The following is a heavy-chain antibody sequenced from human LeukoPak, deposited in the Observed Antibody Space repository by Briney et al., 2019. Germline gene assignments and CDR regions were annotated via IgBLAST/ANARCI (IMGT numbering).Heavy chain of an antibody. V-gene: IGHV4-39*02. CDR2: IYYSGST. Sequence: SETLSLTCTVSGGSISGSSYYWGWIRQPPGKGLEWIGSIYYSGSTYYNPSLKSRVTISVDTSKNQFSLKLNSVTATDTAVYYCARAGVVPADQFDYWGQGTLVTVSS. J-gene: IGHJ4*02. CDR1: GGSISGSSYY. CDR3: ARAGVVPADQFDY. D-gene: IGHD2-2*01.